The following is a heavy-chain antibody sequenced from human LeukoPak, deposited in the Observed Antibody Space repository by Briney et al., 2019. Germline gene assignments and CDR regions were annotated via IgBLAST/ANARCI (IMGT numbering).Heavy chain of an antibody. Sequence: PGGSLRLSCAASGFTFSSYGMHWVRQAPGKGLEWVAFIRYDGSNKYYADSVKGRFTISRDNSKNTLCLQMNSLRAEDTAVYYCAKGGRNCSSTSCYRGREYYYYYYYMDVWGKGTTVTVSS. V-gene: IGHV3-30*02. D-gene: IGHD2-2*02. CDR3: AKGGRNCSSTSCYRGREYYYYYYYMDV. CDR2: IRYDGSNK. CDR1: GFTFSSYG. J-gene: IGHJ6*03.